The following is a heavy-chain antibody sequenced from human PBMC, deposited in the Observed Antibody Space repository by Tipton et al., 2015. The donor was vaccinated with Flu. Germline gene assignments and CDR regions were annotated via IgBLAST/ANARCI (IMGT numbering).Heavy chain of an antibody. CDR2: IYYSGST. CDR3: ARSYSSSPQFDY. J-gene: IGHJ4*02. CDR1: GGSISSYY. D-gene: IGHD6-6*01. V-gene: IGHV4-59*12. Sequence: GLVKPSETLPLTRTVSGGSISSYYWSWIRQPPGKGLEWIGYIYYSGSTNYNPSLKSRVTISVDTSKNQFSLKLSSVTAADTAVYYCARSYSSSPQFDYWGQGTLVTVSS.